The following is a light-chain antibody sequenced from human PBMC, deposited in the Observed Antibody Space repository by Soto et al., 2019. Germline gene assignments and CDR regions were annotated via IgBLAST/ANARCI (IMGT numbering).Light chain of an antibody. CDR3: QQYNNWPPIT. V-gene: IGKV3-15*01. J-gene: IGKJ5*01. Sequence: EIVIAQSPATLSVSPGERAPVSCRCSQNVSSNLAWYQQKPGQAPRLLIYGASTRATGIPARFSGSGSGTEFALTIGSLQSEDFAVYYCQQYNNWPPITFGQGTRLEIK. CDR2: GAS. CDR1: QNVSSN.